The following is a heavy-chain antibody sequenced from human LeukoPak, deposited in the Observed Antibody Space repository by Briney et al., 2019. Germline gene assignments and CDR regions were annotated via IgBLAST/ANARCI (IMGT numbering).Heavy chain of an antibody. J-gene: IGHJ4*02. CDR1: GGTFSSYA. Sequence: SVKVSCKASGGTFSSYAISWVRQAPGQGLEWMGRIIPIFGTANYAQKFQGRVTITTDESTSTAYMELSSLRSEDTAVYYCARAPGAGTYLDYWGQGTLVTVSS. D-gene: IGHD1-26*01. V-gene: IGHV1-69*05. CDR3: ARAPGAGTYLDY. CDR2: IIPIFGTA.